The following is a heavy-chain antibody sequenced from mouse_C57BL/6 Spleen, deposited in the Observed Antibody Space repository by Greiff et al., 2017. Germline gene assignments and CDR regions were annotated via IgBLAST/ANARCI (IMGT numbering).Heavy chain of an antibody. CDR2: IDPETGGT. V-gene: IGHV1-15*01. Sequence: QVQLQQSGAELVRPGASVTLSCKASGYTFTDYEMHWVKQTPVHGLEWIGAIDPETGGTAYNQKFKGKAILTADKSSITAYMELRSLTSEDSAVYYCTRNYDYDGYWGQGTTLTVSS. D-gene: IGHD2-4*01. J-gene: IGHJ2*01. CDR1: GYTFTDYE. CDR3: TRNYDYDGY.